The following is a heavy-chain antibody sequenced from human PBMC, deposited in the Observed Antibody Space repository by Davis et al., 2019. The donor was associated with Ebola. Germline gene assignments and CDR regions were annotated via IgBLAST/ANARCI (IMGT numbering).Heavy chain of an antibody. D-gene: IGHD3-22*01. CDR1: GGSISSYY. Sequence: MPGGSLRLSCTVSGGSISSYYWSWIRQPPGKGLEWIGYIYYSGSTNYNPSLKSRVTISVDTSKNQFSLKLSSVTAADTAVFYCARSGDTSGYFPHYWGQGTLVTVSS. V-gene: IGHV4-59*01. CDR3: ARSGDTSGYFPHY. J-gene: IGHJ4*02. CDR2: IYYSGST.